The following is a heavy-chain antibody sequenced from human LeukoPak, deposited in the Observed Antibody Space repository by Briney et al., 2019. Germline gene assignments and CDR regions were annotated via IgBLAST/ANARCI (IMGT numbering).Heavy chain of an antibody. Sequence: PGGSLRLPCAPSGFNFNSSSMNWLRQAPGKGLEWVSYISSSSSTIYYADSVQGRFTISSDNAKNSLYLQMNSLRAEDTALCESASGLSGSYGAFDIWGQGTMVTVSS. V-gene: IGHV3-48*01. D-gene: IGHD1-26*01. CDR1: GFNFNSSS. CDR2: ISSSSSTI. J-gene: IGHJ3*02. CDR3: ASGLSGSYGAFDI.